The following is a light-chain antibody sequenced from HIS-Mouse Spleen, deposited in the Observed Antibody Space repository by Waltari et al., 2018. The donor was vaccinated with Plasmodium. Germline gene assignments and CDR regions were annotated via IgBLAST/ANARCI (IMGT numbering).Light chain of an antibody. CDR3: QAWDSSTVV. J-gene: IGLJ2*01. CDR1: KLGDKY. V-gene: IGLV3-1*01. Sequence: SYELTQPPSVSVYPGQTASITCSGDKLGDKYACWYQQKPGQSPVLVIYQDSKRPSGTPERFSGSNSGNTATLTISGTQAMDEADYYCQAWDSSTVVFGGGTKLTVL. CDR2: QDS.